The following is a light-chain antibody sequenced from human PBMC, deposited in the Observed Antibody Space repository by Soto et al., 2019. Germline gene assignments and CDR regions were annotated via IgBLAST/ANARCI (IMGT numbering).Light chain of an antibody. CDR3: SSYTSSGTWV. CDR1: SSDVGSYNR. Sequence: QSALTQPPSVSGSPGQSVTISCTGTSSDVGSYNRVSWYQHPPGTAPQLMICQVSNPPSGVPDRFTGSKSGNTASLTISGLQADDEADYYCSSYTSSGTWVFGGGTKLTVL. J-gene: IGLJ3*02. V-gene: IGLV2-18*02. CDR2: QVS.